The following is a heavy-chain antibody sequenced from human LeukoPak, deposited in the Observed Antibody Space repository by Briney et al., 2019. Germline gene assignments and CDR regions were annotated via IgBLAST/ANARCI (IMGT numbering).Heavy chain of an antibody. D-gene: IGHD3-16*02. CDR3: ARAGYDYVWGSYRYNYYYYYMDV. Sequence: ASVKVSCKASGYTFTGYYMHWVRQAPGQGLEWMGWISAYNGNTNYAQKLQGRVTMTTDTSTSTAYMELRSLRSDDTAVYYCARAGYDYVWGSYRYNYYYYYMDVWGKGTTVTISS. V-gene: IGHV1-18*04. J-gene: IGHJ6*03. CDR2: ISAYNGNT. CDR1: GYTFTGYY.